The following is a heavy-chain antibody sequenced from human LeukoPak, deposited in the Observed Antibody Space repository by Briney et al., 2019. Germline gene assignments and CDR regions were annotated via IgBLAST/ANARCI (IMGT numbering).Heavy chain of an antibody. V-gene: IGHV1-18*01. CDR1: GYTFTSYG. CDR2: ISAYNGNT. J-gene: IGHJ1*01. CDR3: ARDRSVGRSGGYFQH. D-gene: IGHD4-23*01. Sequence: ASVKVSCKASGYTFTSYGISWVRQAPGQGLEWMGWISAYNGNTNYAQKLQGRVTMTTDTSTSTAYMELRSLRSDDTAVYYCARDRSVGRSGGYFQHWGQGTLVTVSS.